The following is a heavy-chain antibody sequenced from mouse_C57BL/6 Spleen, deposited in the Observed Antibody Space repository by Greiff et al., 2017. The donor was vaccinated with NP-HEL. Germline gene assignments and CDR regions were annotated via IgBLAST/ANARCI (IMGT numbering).Heavy chain of an antibody. D-gene: IGHD2-4*01. Sequence: VQLQESGPELVKPGASVKISCKASGYAFSSSWMNWVKQRPGKGLEWIGRIYPGDGDTNYNGKFKGKATLTADKSSSTAYMQLSSLTSEDSAVYFCARSEDYDVFAYWGQGTLVTVSA. J-gene: IGHJ3*01. CDR1: GYAFSSSW. CDR3: ARSEDYDVFAY. V-gene: IGHV1-82*01. CDR2: IYPGDGDT.